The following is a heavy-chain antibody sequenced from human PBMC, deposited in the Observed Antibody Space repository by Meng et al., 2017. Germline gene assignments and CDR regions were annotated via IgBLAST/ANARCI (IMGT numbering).Heavy chain of an antibody. CDR3: ARMHYYGSGSYRTYYYGMDV. CDR2: IDWDDDK. Sequence: SGPTLVKPTQTLTLTCTFSGFSLSTRGMCVSWIRQPPGKALEWLALIDWDDDKYYSTSLKTRLTISKDTSNNQVVLTMTNMDPVDTATYYCARMHYYGSGSYRTYYYGMDVWGQGTTVTVSS. D-gene: IGHD3-10*01. J-gene: IGHJ6*02. V-gene: IGHV2-70*01. CDR1: GFSLSTRGMC.